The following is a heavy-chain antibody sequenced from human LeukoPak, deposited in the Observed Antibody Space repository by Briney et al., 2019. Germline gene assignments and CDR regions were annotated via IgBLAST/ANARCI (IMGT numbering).Heavy chain of an antibody. J-gene: IGHJ4*02. Sequence: PGGSLRLSCAVSGFAVTSSYMTWVRQTPGKGLEWVSIISSGSSTYYIDSVKGRFTISRDNSKDTLYLQMNSLRAEDTAVYYCARDLRKGRYFDYWGQGTLVTFSS. CDR3: ARDLRKGRYFDY. V-gene: IGHV3-53*01. CDR2: ISSGSST. CDR1: GFAVTSSY.